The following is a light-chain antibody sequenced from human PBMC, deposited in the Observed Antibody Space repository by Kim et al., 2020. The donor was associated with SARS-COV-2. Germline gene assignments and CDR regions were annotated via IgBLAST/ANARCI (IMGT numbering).Light chain of an antibody. Sequence: GEGYALSCSASQSDTSGNLALSGQKPGHSPRLIIFGAASRTTATADRYSGSGSGTDFALTISRLEPEDFALYLCQRYRNSARRFGQGTKVDIK. V-gene: IGKV3-20*01. CDR2: GAA. CDR3: QRYRNSARR. CDR1: QSDTSGN. J-gene: IGKJ1*01.